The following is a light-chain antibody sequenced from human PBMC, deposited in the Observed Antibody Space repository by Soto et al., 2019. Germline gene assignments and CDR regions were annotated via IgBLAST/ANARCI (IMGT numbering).Light chain of an antibody. J-gene: IGLJ1*01. CDR1: RNDVAPYNY. V-gene: IGLV2-14*01. CDR3: SSCTTSNTLV. CDR2: EVS. Sequence: QSALTQPASGSGSPGQSITISCTGTRNDVAPYNYVTWYQQHPGKAPILMIYEVSYRPSGVANRFSGSKSGNTASLTISGLQAEDEADYYCSSCTTSNTLVFGTGTKVTVL.